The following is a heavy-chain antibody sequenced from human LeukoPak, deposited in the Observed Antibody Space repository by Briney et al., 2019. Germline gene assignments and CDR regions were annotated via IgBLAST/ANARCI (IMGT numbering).Heavy chain of an antibody. CDR3: ARDTYSSGWAFDY. Sequence: GESLKISFKGSGYSFTNNWIGWVRQMPGKGLEWMGIIYPGDSDARYTPSFQGQVTFSVDKSISTAYLQWSSLKASDTAIYYCARDTYSSGWAFDYWGQGTLVTVSS. CDR1: GYSFTNNW. CDR2: IYPGDSDA. D-gene: IGHD6-25*01. J-gene: IGHJ4*02. V-gene: IGHV5-51*01.